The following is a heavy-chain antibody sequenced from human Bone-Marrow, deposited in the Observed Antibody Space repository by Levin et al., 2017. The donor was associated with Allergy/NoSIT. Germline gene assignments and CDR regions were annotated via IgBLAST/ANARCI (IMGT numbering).Heavy chain of an antibody. D-gene: IGHD2-15*01. V-gene: IGHV3-74*01. CDR1: GFTFSSYW. CDR2: INSDGSST. J-gene: IGHJ4*02. Sequence: LSLTCAASGFTFSSYWMHWVRQAPGKGLVWVSRINSDGSSTSYADSVKGRFTISRDNAKNTLYLQMNSLRAEDTAVYYCARVLCSGGSCYFDYWGQGTLVTVSS. CDR3: ARVLCSGGSCYFDY.